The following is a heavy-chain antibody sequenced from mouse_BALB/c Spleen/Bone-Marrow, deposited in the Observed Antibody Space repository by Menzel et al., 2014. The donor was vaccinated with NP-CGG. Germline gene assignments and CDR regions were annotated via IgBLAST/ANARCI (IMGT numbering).Heavy chain of an antibody. D-gene: IGHD1-1*01. CDR3: AREMVFDITTVVATGGYYFDY. J-gene: IGHJ2*01. Sequence: VQLQQSGAELVKPGASLKLSCKASGYTFTSYWMHWVKQRPGQGLEWIGEINPSNGRANYNEKFKSKATLTVDKSSSTAYMQLSSLTSEDSAVYYCAREMVFDITTVVATGGYYFDYWGQGTPLTVSS. V-gene: IGHV1S81*02. CDR1: GYTFTSYW. CDR2: INPSNGRA.